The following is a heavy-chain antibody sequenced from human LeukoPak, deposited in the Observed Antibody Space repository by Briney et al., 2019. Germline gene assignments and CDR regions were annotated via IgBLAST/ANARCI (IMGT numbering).Heavy chain of an antibody. V-gene: IGHV4-34*01. Sequence: SETLSLTCAVYGGSFSGYYWSWIRQPPGKGLEWIGEINHSGSTNYNPSLKSRVTISVDTSKNQFSLKLSSVTAADTAVYYCARNQVLPFDVFDLWGQGTMVTVSS. J-gene: IGHJ3*01. CDR1: GGSFSGYY. CDR3: ARNQVLPFDVFDL. CDR2: INHSGST. D-gene: IGHD1-14*01.